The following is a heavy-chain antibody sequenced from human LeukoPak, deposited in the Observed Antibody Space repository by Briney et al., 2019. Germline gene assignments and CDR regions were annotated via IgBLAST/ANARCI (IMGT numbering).Heavy chain of an antibody. D-gene: IGHD3-3*01. CDR2: IKQDGSEK. J-gene: IGHJ4*02. Sequence: GGSLRLSCAASGFTFSSYWMSWVRQAPGKGLEWVANIKQDGSEKYYVDSVKGRFTISRDNAKNSLYLQMNSPRAEDTAVYYCARGPTYYDFWSGYYHFDYWGQGTLVTVSS. V-gene: IGHV3-7*01. CDR1: GFTFSSYW. CDR3: ARGPTYYDFWSGYYHFDY.